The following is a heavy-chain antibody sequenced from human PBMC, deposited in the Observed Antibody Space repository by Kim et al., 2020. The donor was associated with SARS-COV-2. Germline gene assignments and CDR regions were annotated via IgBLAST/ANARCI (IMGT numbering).Heavy chain of an antibody. Sequence: GGSLRLSCAASGFTFSSYSMNWVRQAPGKGLEWVSYISSSSSTIYYADSVKGRFTISRDNAKNSLYLQMNSLRDEDTAVYYCARDLGVYSSGWYKNPSFDYWGQGTLVTVSS. CDR3: ARDLGVYSSGWYKNPSFDY. CDR2: ISSSSSTI. D-gene: IGHD6-19*01. J-gene: IGHJ4*02. V-gene: IGHV3-48*02. CDR1: GFTFSSYS.